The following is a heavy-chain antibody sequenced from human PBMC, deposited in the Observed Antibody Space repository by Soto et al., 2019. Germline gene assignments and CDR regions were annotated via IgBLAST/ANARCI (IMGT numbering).Heavy chain of an antibody. Sequence: QVQLVQSGAEVKKPGASVKVSCQTSGYNFSAYYFNWVRQAAGQGPEWMGWLNPRNGQTGYVQKFRGRVTMTRDTSSATVYLELSRLTSEVTAIYFWERETDTSMVDYGGQGPLVPVSS. CDR3: ERETDTSMVDY. J-gene: IGHJ4*02. CDR1: GYNFSAYY. D-gene: IGHD5-18*01. V-gene: IGHV1-8*01. CDR2: LNPRNGQT.